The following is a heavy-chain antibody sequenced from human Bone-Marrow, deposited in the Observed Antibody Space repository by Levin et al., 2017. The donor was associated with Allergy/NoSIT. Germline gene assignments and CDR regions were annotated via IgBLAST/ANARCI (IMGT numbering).Heavy chain of an antibody. J-gene: IGHJ6*03. CDR2: ISGSGDYT. CDR1: RFTFSNYA. V-gene: IGHV3-23*01. D-gene: IGHD6-13*01. Sequence: PGGSLRLSCAASRFTFSNYAMTWVRQAPGRGLEWVSTISGSGDYTYYADSVKGRFTMSRDNSKNTLFLQMSSLRGEDTALYYCAKDISTWYRGGQLPSFYYLDVWGKGTTVTVSS. CDR3: AKDISTWYRGGQLPSFYYLDV.